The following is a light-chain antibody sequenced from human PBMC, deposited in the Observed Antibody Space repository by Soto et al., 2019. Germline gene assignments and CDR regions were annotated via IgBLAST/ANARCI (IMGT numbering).Light chain of an antibody. V-gene: IGKV1-5*01. CDR1: QSISSL. Sequence: IQMTQSPPTLAACVGDRVTITCRASQSISSLLAWYQQKPGTATKLLIYDASSLESGVPSRFSSSGSRTEFTITISSPQPDDFATYYYQQYNSYTWTLGQGTKVDIK. CDR2: DAS. CDR3: QQYNSYTWT. J-gene: IGKJ1*01.